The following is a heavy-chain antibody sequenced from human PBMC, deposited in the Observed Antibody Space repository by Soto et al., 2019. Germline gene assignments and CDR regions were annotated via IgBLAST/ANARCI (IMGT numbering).Heavy chain of an antibody. J-gene: IGHJ6*02. D-gene: IGHD2-15*01. CDR3: ARERCSGGSCEYYYGMDV. V-gene: IGHV4-59*01. CDR2: IYYSGST. Sequence: SETLSLTCTVSGGSISSYYWSWTRQPPGKGLEWIGYIYYSGSTNYNPSLKSRVTISVDTSKNQFSLKLSSVTAADTAVYYCARERCSGGSCEYYYGMDVWGQGTTVTVSS. CDR1: GGSISSYY.